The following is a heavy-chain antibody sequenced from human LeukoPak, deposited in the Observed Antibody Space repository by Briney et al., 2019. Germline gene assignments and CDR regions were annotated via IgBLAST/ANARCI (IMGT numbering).Heavy chain of an antibody. J-gene: IGHJ4*02. CDR1: GYTFTGYW. V-gene: IGHV5-51*01. CDR3: ARLYGDYALDY. D-gene: IGHD4-17*01. Sequence: GESLKISCKGSGYTFTGYWINWVRQMPGKGLERMGIIYPGESETRYSPSFQGQVTISADKSITTVYLQWSSLKASDTAMYYCARLYGDYALDYWGQGTLVTVSS. CDR2: IYPGESET.